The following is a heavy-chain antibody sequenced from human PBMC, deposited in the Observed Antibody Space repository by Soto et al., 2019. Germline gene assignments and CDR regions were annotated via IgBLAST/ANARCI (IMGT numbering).Heavy chain of an antibody. CDR1: GFTFDDYA. J-gene: IGHJ4*02. CDR2: ISWNSGSI. D-gene: IGHD3-9*01. V-gene: IGHV3-9*01. Sequence: PGGSLRLSCAASGFTFDDYAMHWVRQAPRKGLEWVSGISWNSGSIGYADSVKGRFTISRDNAKNSLYLQMNSLRAEDTALYYCAKGGYYDILTGYYSFDYWGQGTLVTVSS. CDR3: AKGGYYDILTGYYSFDY.